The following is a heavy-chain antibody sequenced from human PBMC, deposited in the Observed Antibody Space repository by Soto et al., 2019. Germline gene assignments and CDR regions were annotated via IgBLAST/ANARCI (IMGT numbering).Heavy chain of an antibody. CDR3: ARGGPIQLWFFDY. J-gene: IGHJ4*02. CDR2: IIPIFGTA. V-gene: IGHV1-69*01. CDR1: GGIFSSYA. D-gene: IGHD5-18*01. Sequence: QVQLVQSGAEGKKPGSSVKVSCKASGGIFSSYAISWVRQAPGQGLEWMGGIIPIFGTANYAQKFQGRVTITADESTSTAYIELSILRCDDTAVYYGARGGPIQLWFFDYWGQGTLVTVSS.